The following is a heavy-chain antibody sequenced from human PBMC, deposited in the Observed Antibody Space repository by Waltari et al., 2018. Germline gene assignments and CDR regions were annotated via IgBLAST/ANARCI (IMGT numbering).Heavy chain of an antibody. D-gene: IGHD1-26*01. CDR1: GGSFSGYY. CDR3: ARGLSSGSYYLWFDP. CDR2: INHSGNT. Sequence: QVQLQQWGAGLLKPSETLSLTCAVYGGSFSGYYWSWIRQPPGKGREWIGEINHSGNTNYNPSLKSRVTISVDTSKNQFSLNLSSVTAADTAVYYCARGLSSGSYYLWFDPWGQGTLVTVSS. V-gene: IGHV4-34*01. J-gene: IGHJ5*02.